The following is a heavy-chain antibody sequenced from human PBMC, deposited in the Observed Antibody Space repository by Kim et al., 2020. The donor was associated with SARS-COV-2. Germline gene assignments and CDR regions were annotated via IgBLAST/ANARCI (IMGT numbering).Heavy chain of an antibody. CDR2: LNPNNGPT. Sequence: ASVKVSCKASGYTFSGYYVQWVRQAPGQGLEWMGWLNPNNGPTTIAQKFEDRVTVTGDTSISTVYMELHRLRPDDTAVYYCARDWYSRGSDILDFWGQGTMVRVFS. D-gene: IGHD1-26*01. J-gene: IGHJ3*01. V-gene: IGHV1-2*02. CDR1: GYTFSGYY. CDR3: ARDWYSRGSDILDF.